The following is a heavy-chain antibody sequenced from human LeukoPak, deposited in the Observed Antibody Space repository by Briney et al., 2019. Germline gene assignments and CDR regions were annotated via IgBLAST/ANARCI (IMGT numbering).Heavy chain of an antibody. J-gene: IGHJ4*02. CDR1: GYPFTSYG. CDR3: ARGATRGEEDY. D-gene: IGHD3-10*01. CDR2: ISAYNGNT. Sequence: SVKLSCKASGYPFTSYGISWVRRAPGQGLEWRGWISAYNGNTNYAQKLQRRVTMTTDTSTSTAYMELRSLRSDDTAVYYCARGATRGEEDYWGQGTLVTVPS. V-gene: IGHV1-18*01.